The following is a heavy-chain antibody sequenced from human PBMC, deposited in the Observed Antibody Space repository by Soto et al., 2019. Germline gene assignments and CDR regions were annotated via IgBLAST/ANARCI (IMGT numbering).Heavy chain of an antibody. V-gene: IGHV1-69*12. CDR2: IIPIFGTA. Sequence: QVQLVQSGAEVKKPGSSVKVSCKASGGTFSSYAISWVRQAPGQGLEWMGGIIPIFGTANYAQKFQGRVTITGDESTSTASMELSSLRSEDTAVYYCATTPPVGGYYYYGMDVWGQGTTVTVSS. CDR1: GGTFSSYA. J-gene: IGHJ6*02. D-gene: IGHD1-26*01. CDR3: ATTPPVGGYYYYGMDV.